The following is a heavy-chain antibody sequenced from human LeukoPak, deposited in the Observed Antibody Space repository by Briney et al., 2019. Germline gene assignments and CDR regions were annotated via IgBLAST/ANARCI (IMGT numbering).Heavy chain of an antibody. CDR2: IYVSGTT. V-gene: IGHV4-61*02. CDR1: GASISGSNYY. J-gene: IGHJ4*02. Sequence: SETLSLTCAVSGASISGSNYYWSWIRQPAGKGLEWIGRIYVSGTTNYNPSLKSRVTMSVDTSKNQFSLKLSFMTAADTAVYYCARAAPSSGYSNFDYWGQGTLVTVSS. CDR3: ARAAPSSGYSNFDY. D-gene: IGHD3-22*01.